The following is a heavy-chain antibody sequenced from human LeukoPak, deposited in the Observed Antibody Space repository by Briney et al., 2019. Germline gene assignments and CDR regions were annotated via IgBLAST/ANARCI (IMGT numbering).Heavy chain of an antibody. Sequence: ASVKVSCKASGYTFTGYNTHWVRQAPGQGLEWMGWINPNSGGTNYAQKFQGRVTMTRDTSINTAYMEVSRLRSDDTAVYYCARDRLAAAGSGGWGQGTLVTVFS. D-gene: IGHD6-13*01. CDR3: ARDRLAAAGSGG. CDR1: GYTFTGYN. J-gene: IGHJ4*02. V-gene: IGHV1-2*02. CDR2: INPNSGGT.